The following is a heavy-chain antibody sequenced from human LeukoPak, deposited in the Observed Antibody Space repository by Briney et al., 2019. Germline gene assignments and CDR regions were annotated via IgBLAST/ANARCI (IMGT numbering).Heavy chain of an antibody. J-gene: IGHJ4*02. D-gene: IGHD1-26*01. V-gene: IGHV1-24*01. Sequence: EASVKVSCKVSGYTLTELSMHWVRRAPGKGLEWMGGFDPEDGETIYAQKFQGRVTMTEDTSTDTAYMELSSLRSEDTAVYYCATRFRRELPYLYYFDYWGQGTLVTVSS. CDR1: GYTLTELS. CDR3: ATRFRRELPYLYYFDY. CDR2: FDPEDGET.